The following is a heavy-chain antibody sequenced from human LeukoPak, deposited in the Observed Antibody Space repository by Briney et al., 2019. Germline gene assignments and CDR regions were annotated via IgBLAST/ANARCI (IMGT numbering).Heavy chain of an antibody. CDR3: ARGLTTVATEIRSVTQLAMVEYFQH. CDR2: INPSGGST. D-gene: IGHD4-11*01. V-gene: IGHV1-46*01. J-gene: IGHJ1*01. CDR1: GYTFIRYY. Sequence: ASVKVSCKASGYTFIRYYMHWVRQAPGQGLEWMGIINPSGGSTSYAQKFQGRVTMTRDTSTSTVYMELSSPRSEDTAVYYCARGLTTVATEIRSVTQLAMVEYFQHWGQGTLVTVSS.